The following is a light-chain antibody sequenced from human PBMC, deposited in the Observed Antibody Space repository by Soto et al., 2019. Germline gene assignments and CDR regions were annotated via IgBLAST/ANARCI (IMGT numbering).Light chain of an antibody. CDR3: QQYRTYS. V-gene: IGKV1-5*01. CDR2: HAS. CDR1: ESISKW. J-gene: IGKJ1*01. Sequence: IQLTQSPTTLPASVGDRVTLTCRASESISKWLAWYQQRPGTAPKLLIYHASILETAVPSRFSGNGSGTEFTLTISSLKPGDFATYYCQQYRTYSFGQGSRVEIK.